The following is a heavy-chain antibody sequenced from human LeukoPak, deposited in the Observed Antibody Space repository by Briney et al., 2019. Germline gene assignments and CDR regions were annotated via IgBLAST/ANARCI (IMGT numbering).Heavy chain of an antibody. CDR3: AKRNMNSGCLHY. Sequence: ASVKVSCKATGYTFTRFGITWVRQAPGQGLEWIGWISAYDGNTNYAQNLQGRVTMTTDTSTSTAYMDMRSLRSDDTAVYYCAKRNMNSGCLHYWGQGTLVTVSS. CDR2: ISAYDGNT. CDR1: GYTFTRFG. D-gene: IGHD6-19*01. J-gene: IGHJ4*02. V-gene: IGHV1-18*01.